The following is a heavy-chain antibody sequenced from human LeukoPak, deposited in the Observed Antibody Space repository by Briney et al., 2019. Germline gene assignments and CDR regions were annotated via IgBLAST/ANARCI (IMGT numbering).Heavy chain of an antibody. CDR2: ITGSGGST. CDR3: AKTRYYYDSSQNFDY. Sequence: PGGSLRLSCAASGFTFSNYGLSWVRQAPGKGLEWVSGITGSGGSTYYADSVKGRFTISRDNSKNTLYLQMNSLRAEDTAVYYCAKTRYYYDSSQNFDYWGQGTLVTVSS. D-gene: IGHD3-22*01. V-gene: IGHV3-23*01. J-gene: IGHJ4*02. CDR1: GFTFSNYG.